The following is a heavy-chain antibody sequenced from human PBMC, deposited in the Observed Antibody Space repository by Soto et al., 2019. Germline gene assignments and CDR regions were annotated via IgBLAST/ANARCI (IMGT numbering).Heavy chain of an antibody. Sequence: EVQVVESGGGLIQPGGSLRLSCEVSGFSVPANYMSWVRQAPGKGLEWVSVIYSGGSTYYIDSVKGRFSISRDISKNTLYLQMNSLRAEDTAVYYCHGHGYWGQGTLVTVSS. CDR3: HGHGY. J-gene: IGHJ4*02. V-gene: IGHV3-53*01. CDR2: IYSGGST. CDR1: GFSVPANY.